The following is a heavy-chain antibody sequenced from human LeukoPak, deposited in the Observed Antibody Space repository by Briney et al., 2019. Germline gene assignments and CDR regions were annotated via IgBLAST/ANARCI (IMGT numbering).Heavy chain of an antibody. CDR3: ARGLGDY. CDR1: GGSFSGYY. V-gene: IGHV4-34*01. J-gene: IGHJ4*02. CDR2: INHSGGT. Sequence: SETLSLTCAVYGGSFSGYYWSWIRQPPGKGLEWIGEINHSGGTNYNPSLKSRVTISVDTSKNQFSLKLSSVTAADTAVYYCARGLGDYWGQGTLVTVSS.